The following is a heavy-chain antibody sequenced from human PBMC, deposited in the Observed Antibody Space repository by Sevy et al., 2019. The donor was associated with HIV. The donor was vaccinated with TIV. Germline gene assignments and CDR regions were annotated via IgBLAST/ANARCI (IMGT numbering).Heavy chain of an antibody. Sequence: SETLSLTCVLYGGSFSGYYWSWIRQPPGKGLEWIGEINYSGYTNYNPSLKGRVTISIDTSTNQFSLRLSSVTAADTAVYYCARGTAGYCSGGSCYSPFDPWGQGALVTVSS. V-gene: IGHV4-34*01. J-gene: IGHJ5*02. D-gene: IGHD2-15*01. CDR1: GGSFSGYY. CDR2: INYSGYT. CDR3: ARGTAGYCSGGSCYSPFDP.